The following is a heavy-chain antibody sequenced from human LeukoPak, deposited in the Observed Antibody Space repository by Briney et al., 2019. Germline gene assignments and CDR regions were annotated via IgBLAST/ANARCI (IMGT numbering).Heavy chain of an antibody. CDR1: GFSFSSYA. CDR3: AKGRIAAASTNWFDP. CDR2: IWSDGRRI. Sequence: PGGSLRLSCVASGFSFSSYAMNWVRQAPGKGPEWVAAIWSDGRRIYYADSVKGRFTISRDDSKNTLYLQMNTLRAEDTAVYYCAKGRIAAASTNWFDPWGQGTLVTVSS. J-gene: IGHJ5*02. D-gene: IGHD6-13*01. V-gene: IGHV3-33*06.